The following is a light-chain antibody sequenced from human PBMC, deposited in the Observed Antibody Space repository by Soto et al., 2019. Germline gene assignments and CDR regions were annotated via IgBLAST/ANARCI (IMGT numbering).Light chain of an antibody. CDR1: QSVSSY. CDR2: DGS. J-gene: IGKJ5*01. Sequence: EIVLTQSPATLSLSPGERATLSRRASQSVSSYLAWYQQKRGQAPRLLIFDGSTRATGIPARFSGSGARTDFTLTISSLEPEDVAVYYCQQRSSWPQITFGQGTRLEIK. V-gene: IGKV3-11*01. CDR3: QQRSSWPQIT.